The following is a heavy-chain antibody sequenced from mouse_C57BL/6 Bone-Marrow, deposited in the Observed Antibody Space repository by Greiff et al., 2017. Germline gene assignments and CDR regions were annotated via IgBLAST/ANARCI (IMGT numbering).Heavy chain of an antibody. CDR1: GYTFTSYG. CDR3: ARDGNYGAY. D-gene: IGHD2-1*01. CDR2: IYPRSGNT. Sequence: QVQLKESGAELARPGASVKLSCKASGYTFTSYGISWVKQRTGQGLEWIGEIYPRSGNTYYNEKFKGKATLTADKSSSTAYMELRSLTSEDYAVYFCARDGNYGAYWGQGTLVTVAA. V-gene: IGHV1-81*01. J-gene: IGHJ3*01.